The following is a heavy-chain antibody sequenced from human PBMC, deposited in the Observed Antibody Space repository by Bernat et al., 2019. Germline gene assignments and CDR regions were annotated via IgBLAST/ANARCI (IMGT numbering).Heavy chain of an antibody. CDR1: GFTFSSYG. CDR2: IWYDGSNK. V-gene: IGHV3-33*01. J-gene: IGHJ4*02. CDR3: ARDPESGGIVVVPAGPFDY. Sequence: QVQLVESGGGVVQPGRSLRLSCAASGFTFSSYGMHWVRQAPGKGLEWVAVIWYDGSNKYYADSVKGRFTISRDNSKNTLYLQMNSLRAEDTAVYYCARDPESGGIVVVPAGPFDYWGQGTLVTVSS. D-gene: IGHD2-2*01.